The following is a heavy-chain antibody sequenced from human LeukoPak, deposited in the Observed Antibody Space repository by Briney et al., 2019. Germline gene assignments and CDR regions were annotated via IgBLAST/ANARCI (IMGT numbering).Heavy chain of an antibody. D-gene: IGHD1-26*01. J-gene: IGHJ4*02. V-gene: IGHV3-48*02. Sequence: GESLRLSCAASGLTFSTYGMNWVRQAPGKGLEWVSYISDSSSTIYYADSVKGRFTISRDNAKNSLYLQMNSLRDEDTAVYYCARDCSGSYLRYYFDYWGQGTLVTVSS. CDR1: GLTFSTYG. CDR2: ISDSSSTI. CDR3: ARDCSGSYLRYYFDY.